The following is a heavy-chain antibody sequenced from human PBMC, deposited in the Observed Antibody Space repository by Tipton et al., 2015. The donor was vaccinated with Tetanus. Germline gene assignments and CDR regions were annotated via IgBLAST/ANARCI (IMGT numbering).Heavy chain of an antibody. Sequence: SLRLSCAASGFTFSTYSMNWVRQAPGQGLEWVASISSDGTYAYHTDSVKGRFTISRDNAKNLLLLQMNSLRADDTAVYYCASTRYYGSGPTTLDYWGQGTLVTVSS. D-gene: IGHD3-10*01. CDR3: ASTRYYGSGPTTLDY. J-gene: IGHJ4*02. CDR1: GFTFSTYS. CDR2: ISSDGTYA. V-gene: IGHV3-21*06.